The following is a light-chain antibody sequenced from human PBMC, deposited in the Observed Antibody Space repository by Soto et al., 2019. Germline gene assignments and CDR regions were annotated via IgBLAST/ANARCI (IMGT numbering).Light chain of an antibody. V-gene: IGKV3-20*01. CDR3: QQYGRSQT. J-gene: IGKJ1*01. Sequence: EIVXTQSPXTXSLSPGERATLSCRASQSDSSSYLAWYQQKPGQAPRLLIYGASSRATGIPDRFSGSGSGTDFTLTISRLEPEDFAVYYCQQYGRSQTFGQGTKVEIK. CDR2: GAS. CDR1: QSDSSSY.